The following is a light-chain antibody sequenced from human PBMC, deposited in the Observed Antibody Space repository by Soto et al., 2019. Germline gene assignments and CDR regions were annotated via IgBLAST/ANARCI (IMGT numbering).Light chain of an antibody. CDR2: EVT. J-gene: IGLJ1*01. CDR1: SSDVGGYNY. CDR3: SSFTGASTI. V-gene: IGLV2-8*01. Sequence: QSVLTQPPSASGSPGQSVTISCTGTSSDVGGYNYVSWYQQHPGKAPKLVIYEVTKRPSGVPDRFSGSKSGNTASLTVSGLPADHEDASHCSSFTGASTIFGTGTKVTVL.